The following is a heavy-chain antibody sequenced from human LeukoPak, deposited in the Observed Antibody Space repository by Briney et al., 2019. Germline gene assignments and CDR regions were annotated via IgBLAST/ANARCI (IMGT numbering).Heavy chain of an antibody. CDR2: ITSSSTYI. Sequence: GGSLRLSCAASGFNFSSYNMNWVRQAPGKGLECVSSITSSSTYIYYADSVRGRFTISRDNAKNSLYLQMNSLRAEDTAVYFCARDPYSGNYGAYYYYYMDVWGKGTTVTISS. D-gene: IGHD1-26*01. CDR1: GFNFSSYN. CDR3: ARDPYSGNYGAYYYYYMDV. J-gene: IGHJ6*03. V-gene: IGHV3-21*01.